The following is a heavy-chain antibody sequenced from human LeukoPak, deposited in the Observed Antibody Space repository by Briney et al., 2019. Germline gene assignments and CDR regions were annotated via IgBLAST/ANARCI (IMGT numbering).Heavy chain of an antibody. CDR2: ISGSGGST. D-gene: IGHD6-19*01. J-gene: IGHJ4*02. Sequence: GGSLRLSCAASGFTFSSYAMNWVRQAPGKGLQWVSAISGSGGSTYYADPVKGRFTTSRDNSNNTLYLQMNSLRAEDTAVYYCAILIAVAGPATFYWGQGTLVTVSS. V-gene: IGHV3-23*01. CDR3: AILIAVAGPATFY. CDR1: GFTFSSYA.